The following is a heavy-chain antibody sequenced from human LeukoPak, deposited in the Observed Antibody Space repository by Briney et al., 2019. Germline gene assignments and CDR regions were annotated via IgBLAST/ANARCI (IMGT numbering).Heavy chain of an antibody. V-gene: IGHV6-1*01. CDR2: TYYRSKWYN. CDR1: GDSVSSNSAA. Sequence: SQTLSLTCAISGDSVSSNSAAWNWIRQSPSRGLEWLGRTYYRSKWYNDYAVSVKSRITINPDTSKNQFSLKLSSVTAADTAVYYCARAFYPGYYSYMAVWGKGTTVTVSS. D-gene: IGHD3-3*02. CDR3: ARAFYPGYYSYMAV. J-gene: IGHJ6*03.